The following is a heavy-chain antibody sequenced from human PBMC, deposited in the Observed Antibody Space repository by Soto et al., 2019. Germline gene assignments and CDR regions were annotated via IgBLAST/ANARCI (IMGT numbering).Heavy chain of an antibody. D-gene: IGHD4-4*01. Sequence: ASGKFSCRASGYTFTSYYMHWVRQAPGQGLEWMGIINPSGGSTSYAQKFQGIVTMTRDTSTSTVYMELSSLRAEDTAIYYCARDIVYSNSYYSYGMDVWGQGTTVTVSS. CDR1: GYTFTSYY. CDR3: ARDIVYSNSYYSYGMDV. J-gene: IGHJ6*02. V-gene: IGHV1-46*01. CDR2: INPSGGST.